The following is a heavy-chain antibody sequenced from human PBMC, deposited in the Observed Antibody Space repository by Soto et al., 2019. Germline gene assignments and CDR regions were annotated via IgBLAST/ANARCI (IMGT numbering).Heavy chain of an antibody. CDR3: ARVRISTVSTTYYFDY. J-gene: IGHJ4*02. CDR2: IYNSGNT. V-gene: IGHV4-59*01. CDR1: GDSISSYH. D-gene: IGHD4-17*01. Sequence: SETLSLTCTVSGDSISSYHWGWIRQSPGKGLEWIGYIYNSGNTNYNPSLKSRVTISIDMSTNQFSLKLSSVTAADTAFYYCARVRISTVSTTYYFDYWGQGTLVTVSS.